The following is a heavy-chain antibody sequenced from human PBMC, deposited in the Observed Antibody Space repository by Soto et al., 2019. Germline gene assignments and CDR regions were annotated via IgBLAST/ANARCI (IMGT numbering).Heavy chain of an antibody. CDR1: GGSISSYY. CDR3: ARVGDGTTGSYYPYNNWFDP. V-gene: IGHV4-59*01. D-gene: IGHD3-10*01. CDR2: IYYSGST. J-gene: IGHJ5*02. Sequence: QVQLQEWGPGLVKPSETLSLTCTVSGGSISSYYWSWIRQPPGKGLEWIGYIYYSGSTNYNPSLKSRVTISVDTSKNQFSLKLSSVTASDTAVYYCARVGDGTTGSYYPYNNWFDPWGQGTLVTVSS.